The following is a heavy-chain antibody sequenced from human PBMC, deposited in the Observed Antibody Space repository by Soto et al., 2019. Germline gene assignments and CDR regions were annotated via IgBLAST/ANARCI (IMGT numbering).Heavy chain of an antibody. CDR1: WFSLRTCGVA. D-gene: IGHD3-22*01. CDR3: AHSTTLITMIRESHFDY. CDR2: IYWDDDK. V-gene: IGHV2-5*02. J-gene: IGHJ4*02. Sequence: GPTLVNPTPNLTLTRTFFWFSLRTCGVAVGWIRQPPGTALEWLALIYWDDDKRYSPSLKSRLTITKDTSKNQVVLTMTNMDPLDTATYYCAHSTTLITMIRESHFDYWGQGTLVTVSS.